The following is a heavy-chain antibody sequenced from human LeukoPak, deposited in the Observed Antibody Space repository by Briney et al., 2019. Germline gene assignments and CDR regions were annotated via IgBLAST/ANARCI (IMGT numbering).Heavy chain of an antibody. J-gene: IGHJ4*02. Sequence: PGGSLRLSCAASGFTFSSYSMNWVRQAPGKGLEWVSAISGSGGSTYYADSVKGRFTISRDNSKNTLYLQMNSLRAEDTAVYYCARWGPAYSSGFDYWGQGTLVTVSS. V-gene: IGHV3-23*01. D-gene: IGHD3-22*01. CDR2: ISGSGGST. CDR1: GFTFSSYS. CDR3: ARWGPAYSSGFDY.